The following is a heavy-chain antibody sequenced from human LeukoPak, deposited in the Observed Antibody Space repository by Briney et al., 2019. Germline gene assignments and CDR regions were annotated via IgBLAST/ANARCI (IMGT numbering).Heavy chain of an antibody. CDR3: ARARYETRIWPKSRYDYYHYMDV. CDR1: GYTFTSYY. J-gene: IGHJ6*03. V-gene: IGHV1-46*01. CDR2: INPSGGST. D-gene: IGHD3-3*01. Sequence: ASVKVSCKASGYTFTSYYMHWVRQAPGQGREWMGIINPSGGSTSYAQKFQGRVTITRDTSASTAYMELSSLRSEDMAVYYCARARYETRIWPKSRYDYYHYMDVWGKGTTVTVSS.